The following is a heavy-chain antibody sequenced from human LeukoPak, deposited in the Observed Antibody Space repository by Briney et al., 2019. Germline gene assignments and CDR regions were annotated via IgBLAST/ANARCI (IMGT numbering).Heavy chain of an antibody. V-gene: IGHV4-30-2*01. CDR2: IYHSGST. CDR3: ATAPTVDYFDY. Sequence: SQTLSLTCAVSGGSISSGGYSWSWIRQPPGKGLEWIGYIYHSGSTYYNPSLKSRVTISVDRSKNQFSLKLSSVTAADTAVYYCATAPTVDYFDYWGQGTLVTVSS. CDR1: GGSISSGGYS. J-gene: IGHJ4*02. D-gene: IGHD4-23*01.